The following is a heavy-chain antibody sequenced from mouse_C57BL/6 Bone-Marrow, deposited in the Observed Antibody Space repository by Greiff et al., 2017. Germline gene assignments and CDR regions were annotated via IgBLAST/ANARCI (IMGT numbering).Heavy chain of an antibody. V-gene: IGHV1-4*01. CDR3: EEGDYYSSSPFAY. CDR1: GYTFTSYT. D-gene: IGHD1-1*01. CDR2: INPSSGYT. Sequence: VQLQQSGAELARPGASVKMSCKASGYTFTSYTMHWVKQRPGQGLEWIGYINPSSGYTKYNQKFKDKATLTADKSSSTAYMQLSSLTSEDSAVXDCEEGDYYSSSPFAYWGQGTLVTVSA. J-gene: IGHJ3*01.